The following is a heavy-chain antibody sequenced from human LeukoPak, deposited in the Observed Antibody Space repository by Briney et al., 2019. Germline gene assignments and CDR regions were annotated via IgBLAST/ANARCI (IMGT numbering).Heavy chain of an antibody. Sequence: SETLSLTCTVSGGSISSSSYYWGWIRQPPGKGLEWIGYIYYSGSTNSGSTNYNPSLKSRLTISVDTSKDQFSLKLTSVTAADTAVYYCARDGLTGTTDGTLDSWGQGTLVTVSS. D-gene: IGHD1-20*01. V-gene: IGHV4-61*01. CDR3: ARDGLTGTTDGTLDS. CDR1: GGSISSSSYY. CDR2: IYYSGSTNSGST. J-gene: IGHJ4*02.